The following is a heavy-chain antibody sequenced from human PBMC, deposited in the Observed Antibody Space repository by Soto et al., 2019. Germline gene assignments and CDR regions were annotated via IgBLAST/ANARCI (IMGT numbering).Heavy chain of an antibody. J-gene: IGHJ4*02. CDR3: ARDLKPARTYYYGSGDY. CDR2: ISYDGSNK. V-gene: IGHV3-30-3*01. Sequence: LRLSCAASGFTFSSYAMHWVRQAPGKGLEWVAVISYDGSNKYYADSVKGRFTISRDNSKNTLYLQMNSLRAEDTAVYYCARDLKPARTYYYGSGDYWGQGTLVTVSS. D-gene: IGHD3-10*01. CDR1: GFTFSSYA.